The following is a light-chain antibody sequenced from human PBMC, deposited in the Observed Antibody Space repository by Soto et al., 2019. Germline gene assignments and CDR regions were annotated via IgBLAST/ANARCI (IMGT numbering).Light chain of an antibody. V-gene: IGKV3-15*01. CDR2: GVS. CDR1: QSVRSN. Sequence: EIVMTHSPATLSVSQGERGTLYFRALQSVRSNLAWYQQKPGQAPRLLIYGVSTRATGIPARFSGSGSGTEFTLTISSLQSEDFAVYYCQQYNSWPPRINFGKGKRRAIK. J-gene: IGKJ5*01. CDR3: QQYNSWPPRIN.